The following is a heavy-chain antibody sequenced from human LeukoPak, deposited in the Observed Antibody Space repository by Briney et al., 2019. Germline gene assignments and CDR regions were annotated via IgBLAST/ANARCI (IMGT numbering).Heavy chain of an antibody. Sequence: SETLSLTCTVSGGSISSSSYYWGWIRQPPGKGLEWIGSIYYSGSTYYNPSLKSRVTISVDTSKNQFSLKLSSVTAADTAVYYCARDPDSSSDDYGDSWGQGTLVTVSS. CDR3: ARDPDSSSDDYGDS. J-gene: IGHJ4*02. CDR2: IYYSGST. CDR1: GGSISSSSYY. D-gene: IGHD4-17*01. V-gene: IGHV4-39*07.